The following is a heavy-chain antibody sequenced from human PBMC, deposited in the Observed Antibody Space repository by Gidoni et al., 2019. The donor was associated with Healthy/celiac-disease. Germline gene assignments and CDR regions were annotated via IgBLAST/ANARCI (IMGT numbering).Heavy chain of an antibody. CDR3: ARVRGGNNDY. Sequence: EVQLVESGGGLVKPGGSLRLSCAASGFTFNYYGMTWVRQAPGKGLEWVSSISSSRNYIYYADSVKGRFTVSRDNAENSVYLQMNSLRAEDTAIYYCARVRGGNNDYWGQGTLVTVSS. CDR2: ISSSRNYI. CDR1: GFTFNYYG. D-gene: IGHD3-16*01. J-gene: IGHJ4*02. V-gene: IGHV3-21*01.